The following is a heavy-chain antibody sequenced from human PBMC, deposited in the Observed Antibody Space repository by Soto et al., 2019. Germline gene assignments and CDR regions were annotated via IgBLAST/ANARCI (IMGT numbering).Heavy chain of an antibody. J-gene: IGHJ4*02. Sequence: PSETLSLTCAVYGGSFSGYYWSWIRQPPGKGLEWIGEINHSGSTNYNPSLKSRVTISVDTSKNQFSLKLSSVTAADTAVYYCARGLSSSWSRSFDYWGQGTLVTVSS. V-gene: IGHV4-34*01. CDR3: ARGLSSSWSRSFDY. D-gene: IGHD6-13*01. CDR2: INHSGST. CDR1: GGSFSGYY.